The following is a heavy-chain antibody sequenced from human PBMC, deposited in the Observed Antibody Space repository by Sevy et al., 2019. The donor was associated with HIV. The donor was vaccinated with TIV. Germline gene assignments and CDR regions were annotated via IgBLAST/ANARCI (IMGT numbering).Heavy chain of an antibody. CDR3: ANGRDDYTKYFPTYYFDY. Sequence: GGSLRLSCAASGFTFSSYAMSWVRQAPGKGLEWVSAISGSGGSTYYADSVKGRFTISRDNSKNTLYLQMNSLRAEDTAVYYCANGRDDYTKYFPTYYFDYWGQGTLVTVSS. CDR2: ISGSGGST. D-gene: IGHD4-4*01. CDR1: GFTFSSYA. J-gene: IGHJ4*02. V-gene: IGHV3-23*01.